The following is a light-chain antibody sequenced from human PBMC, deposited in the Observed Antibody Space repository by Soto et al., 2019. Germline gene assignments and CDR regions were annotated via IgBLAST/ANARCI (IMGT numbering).Light chain of an antibody. CDR2: DVT. Sequence: QSALTQAPSASGSPGQSVTISCAGTSTDVGRFNYVSWYQHHPGKAPKLIIYDVTKRPSGVPDRFSGSKSGNTAYLTVSGLQAEDEADYFCSSFVHGTSYVFGTGTKVTVL. CDR1: STDVGRFNY. CDR3: SSFVHGTSYV. V-gene: IGLV2-8*01. J-gene: IGLJ1*01.